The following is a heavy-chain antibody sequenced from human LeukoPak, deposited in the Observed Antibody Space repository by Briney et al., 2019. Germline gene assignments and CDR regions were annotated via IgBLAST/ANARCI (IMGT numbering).Heavy chain of an antibody. J-gene: IGHJ5*02. V-gene: IGHV5-51*01. D-gene: IGHD6-13*01. CDR3: ARAGIAAAEWFDP. CDR2: IYPGDSDT. CDR1: GYSFTSYW. Sequence: GESLKISCKGSGYSFTSYWIGWVRQMPGKGLEWMGIIYPGDSDTRYSPSFQGHVTISADKSISTAYLQWSSLKASDTAMYYCARAGIAAAEWFDPWGQGTLVTVSS.